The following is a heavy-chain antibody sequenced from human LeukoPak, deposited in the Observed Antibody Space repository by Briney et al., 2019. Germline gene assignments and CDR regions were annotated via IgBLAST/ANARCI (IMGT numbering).Heavy chain of an antibody. CDR3: VKVARTVSSSSAFDY. Sequence: PGRSLRPSCSASGFTFSNYVMHWVRQAPGKGLEYVSGISTNGGSTYYADSMKGRFTISRDNSKNTLYLQMSSLRAEDTAVYYCVKVARTVSSSSAFDYWGQGTLVTVSS. D-gene: IGHD6-6*01. V-gene: IGHV3-64D*09. J-gene: IGHJ4*02. CDR2: ISTNGGST. CDR1: GFTFSNYV.